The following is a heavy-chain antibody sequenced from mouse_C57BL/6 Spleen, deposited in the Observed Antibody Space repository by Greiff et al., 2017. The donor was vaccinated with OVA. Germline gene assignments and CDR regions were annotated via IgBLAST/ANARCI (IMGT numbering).Heavy chain of an antibody. CDR3: ARGLPYYFDY. V-gene: IGHV1-61*01. CDR2: IYPSDSET. CDR1: GYTFTSYW. J-gene: IGHJ2*01. D-gene: IGHD2-2*01. Sequence: VQLQQPGAELVRPGSSVKLSCKASGYTFTSYWMDWVKQRPGQGLEWIGNIYPSDSETHYNQKFKDKATLTVDKSSSTAYMQLSSLTSEDSAVYYCARGLPYYFDYWGQGTTRTVSS.